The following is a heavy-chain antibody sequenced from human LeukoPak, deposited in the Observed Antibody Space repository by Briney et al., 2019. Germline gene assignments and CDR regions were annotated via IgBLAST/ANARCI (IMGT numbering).Heavy chain of an antibody. D-gene: IGHD6-6*01. CDR2: ISGSGGST. CDR1: GFTFSSYA. J-gene: IGHJ4*02. CDR3: AETGAARPNTYYFDY. Sequence: PGGSLRLSCAASGFTFSSYAMSWVRQAPGKGLEWVSGISGSGGSTYYADSVEGRFTIYRDNSKNTLYLQMNSLRADDTAVYYCAETGAARPNTYYFDYWGQGTLVTVSS. V-gene: IGHV3-23*01.